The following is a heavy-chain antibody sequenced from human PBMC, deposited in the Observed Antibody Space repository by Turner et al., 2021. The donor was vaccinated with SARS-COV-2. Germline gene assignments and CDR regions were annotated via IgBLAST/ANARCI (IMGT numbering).Heavy chain of an antibody. J-gene: IGHJ4*02. CDR2: ITSSDT. Sequence: EVQLVESGGGLVKPGGSLRLSCAASGFTFSSDSMNWVRQAPGKGLEWVSSITSSDTYYADSVKGRFTISRDNAKNSLYLQMNSLRAEDTAVYYCVRDKDSSDYYYWGQGTLVTVSS. D-gene: IGHD3-22*01. V-gene: IGHV3-21*01. CDR1: GFTFSSDS. CDR3: VRDKDSSDYYY.